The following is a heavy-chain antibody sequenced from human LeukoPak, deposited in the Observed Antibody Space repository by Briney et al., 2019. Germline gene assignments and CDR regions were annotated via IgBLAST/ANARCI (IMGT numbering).Heavy chain of an antibody. Sequence: PGGSLRLSCAASGFTFSSYSMNWVRQAPGKGLEWVSYISSSSSTIYYADSVKGRFTTSRDNAKNSLYLQMNSLRAEDTAVYYCARDLGPLERFYYYYYMDVWGKGTTVTVSS. CDR2: ISSSSSTI. CDR1: GFTFSSYS. D-gene: IGHD5-24*01. J-gene: IGHJ6*03. V-gene: IGHV3-48*01. CDR3: ARDLGPLERFYYYYYMDV.